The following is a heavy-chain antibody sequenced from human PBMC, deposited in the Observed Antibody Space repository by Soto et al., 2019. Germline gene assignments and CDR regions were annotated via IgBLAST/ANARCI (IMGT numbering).Heavy chain of an antibody. J-gene: IGHJ4*02. CDR1: GFTFSSHA. V-gene: IGHV3-23*01. CDR2: ISAGSEGA. Sequence: EVQLLESGGGLVQPGGALRLSCAASGFTFSSHAMSWVRQAPGKGLEWISSISAGSEGAYYADSVKGRFTISRDNSNNTLYLQMNSLRDEDTAVYYCARDLWWYLHWGQGTLVTVSS. CDR3: ARDLWWYLH. D-gene: IGHD2-15*01.